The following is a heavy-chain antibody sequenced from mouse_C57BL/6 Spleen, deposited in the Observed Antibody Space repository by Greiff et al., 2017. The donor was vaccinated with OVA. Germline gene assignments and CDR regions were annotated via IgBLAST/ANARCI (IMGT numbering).Heavy chain of an antibody. Sequence: VHVKHSGPELVKPGASVKISCKASGYSFTDYNMNWVKQSNGKSLEWIGVINPNYGTTSYNQKFKGKATLTVDQSSSTAYMQLNSLTSEDSAVYYSARGGSSYDAMDYWGQGTSVTVSS. CDR1: GYSFTDYN. CDR2: INPNYGTT. J-gene: IGHJ4*01. CDR3: ARGGSSYDAMDY. D-gene: IGHD1-1*01. V-gene: IGHV1-39*01.